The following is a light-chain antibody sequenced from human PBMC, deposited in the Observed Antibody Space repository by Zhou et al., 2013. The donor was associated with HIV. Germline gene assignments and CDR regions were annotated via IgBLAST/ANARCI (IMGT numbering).Light chain of an antibody. CDR3: QQYNKWPRT. CDR1: QSVSSN. Sequence: VMTQSPATLSVSPGERATLSCRASQSVSSNLAWYQQKPGQAPRLLIYDTSTRATGSPARFSGSGSGTDFTLTISSMQSEDFAVYYCQQYNKWPRTFGQGTKVEIE. J-gene: IGKJ1*01. CDR2: DTS. V-gene: IGKV3-15*01.